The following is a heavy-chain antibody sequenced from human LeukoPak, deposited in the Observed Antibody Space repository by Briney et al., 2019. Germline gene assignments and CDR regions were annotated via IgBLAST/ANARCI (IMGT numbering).Heavy chain of an antibody. Sequence: SETLSLTCSLSGGSISQYYRSWVRQPPGKGPEGMGDVYRSGKTNYNPDVTSRGTISVDKAKNHFSLNLTSVTAADTAVSYCARVKDFASSFFDLWGRGTLVTVSS. CDR2: VYRSGKT. CDR3: ARVKDFASSFFDL. D-gene: IGHD3-16*02. V-gene: IGHV4-59*01. CDR1: GGSISQYY. J-gene: IGHJ2*01.